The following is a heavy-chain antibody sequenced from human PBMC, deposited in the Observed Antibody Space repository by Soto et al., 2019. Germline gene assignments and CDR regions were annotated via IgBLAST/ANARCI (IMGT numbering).Heavy chain of an antibody. V-gene: IGHV5-51*01. CDR2: IYPGNSDA. Sequence: GESLKISCQASGYNFATYWIAWVRQMPGKGLDYMGIIYPGNSDARYSPSFQGQVTFSADKSISTAYLHWSSLKASDTAMYYCARHGFYGDYASNYFDPWGQGTLVTVS. CDR3: ARHGFYGDYASNYFDP. D-gene: IGHD4-17*01. CDR1: GYNFATYW. J-gene: IGHJ5*02.